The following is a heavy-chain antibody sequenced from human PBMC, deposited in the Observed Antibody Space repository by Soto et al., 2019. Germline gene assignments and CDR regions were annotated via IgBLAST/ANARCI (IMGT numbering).Heavy chain of an antibody. V-gene: IGHV4-39*01. Sequence: QLQLQESGPGLVKPSETLSLTCTISGDSITSNTYAWGWMRQPPGKGPEWIASIYSSGHTYYNPSLKSRVTIYVDTSKTRFSLNLTSVTAADTAIYYCVRHRYTTGIEDYWGQGTLATVSS. D-gene: IGHD3-16*02. CDR2: IYSSGHT. CDR1: GDSITSNTYA. CDR3: VRHRYTTGIEDY. J-gene: IGHJ4*02.